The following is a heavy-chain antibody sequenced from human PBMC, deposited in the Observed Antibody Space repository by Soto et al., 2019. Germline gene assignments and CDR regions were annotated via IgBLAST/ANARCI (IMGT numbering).Heavy chain of an antibody. CDR1: GFTFSSYS. V-gene: IGHV3-21*06. Sequence: PGGSLRLSCVASGFTFSSYSMSWVRQAPGKGLEWVSGFRTGGDDATTYYADSVKGRFTISRDNAKNSLYLEMNSLRAEDTAVYYCARESEDLTSNFDYWGQGTLVTVSS. J-gene: IGHJ4*02. CDR2: FRTGGDDATT. CDR3: ARESEDLTSNFDY.